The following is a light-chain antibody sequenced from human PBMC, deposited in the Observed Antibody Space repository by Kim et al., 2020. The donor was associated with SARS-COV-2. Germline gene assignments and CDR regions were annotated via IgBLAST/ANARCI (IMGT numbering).Light chain of an antibody. Sequence: SYELTQPPSVSVSPGQTASITCSGDKLGDKYACWYQQKPGQSPVLVIYQDSKRPSGIPERFSGSNSGNTATLTISGTQAMDEADYYCQAWDSSTGDVVFGEGTQLTVL. V-gene: IGLV3-1*01. J-gene: IGLJ2*01. CDR2: QDS. CDR1: KLGDKY. CDR3: QAWDSSTGDVV.